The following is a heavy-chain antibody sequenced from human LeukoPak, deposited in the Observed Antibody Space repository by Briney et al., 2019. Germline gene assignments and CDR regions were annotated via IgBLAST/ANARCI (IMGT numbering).Heavy chain of an antibody. D-gene: IGHD5-18*01. CDR1: GFTFSSYD. Sequence: GGSLRLSCAASGFTFSSYDMHWVRQATGKGLEWVSVIGTAGDTYYPGSVKGRFTISRENAKNSLYLQMNSLRAEDTAVYYCARGGYSYALPYYYGMDVWAKGPRSPSP. CDR3: ARGGYSYALPYYYGMDV. CDR2: IGTAGDT. V-gene: IGHV3-13*01. J-gene: IGHJ6*02.